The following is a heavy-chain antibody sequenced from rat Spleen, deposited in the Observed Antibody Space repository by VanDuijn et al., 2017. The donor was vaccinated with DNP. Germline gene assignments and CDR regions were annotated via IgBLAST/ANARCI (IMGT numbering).Heavy chain of an antibody. D-gene: IGHD5-1*01. CDR3: TRQGGLGDFDY. Sequence: EVQLVESGGGLVQPGRSLKLSCAASGFTFSDYYMAWVRQAPTKGLEWVAAISYDGSNTYYRDSVKGRFTLYRDNAKSTLYLQMDGLRSEDTATYYWTRQGGLGDFDYWDQGVMVTVSS. V-gene: IGHV5-7*01. CDR1: GFTFSDYY. J-gene: IGHJ2*01. CDR2: ISYDGSNT.